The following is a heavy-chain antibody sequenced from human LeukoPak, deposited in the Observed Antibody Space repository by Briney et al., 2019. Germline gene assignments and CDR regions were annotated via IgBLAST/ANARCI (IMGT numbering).Heavy chain of an antibody. D-gene: IGHD4-17*01. CDR3: ARDPGYGDYGMEYWYFDL. CDR2: IYYSGST. V-gene: IGHV4-59*01. Sequence: SETLSLTCTVSGGFIISYYWSWIRQPGGKGLEWMGYIYYSGSTNYNPSLKSRGTISVDPSKNQFSMKLSSLTAADTAVYYCARDPGYGDYGMEYWYFDLWGRGTLVTVSS. J-gene: IGHJ2*01. CDR1: GGFIISYY.